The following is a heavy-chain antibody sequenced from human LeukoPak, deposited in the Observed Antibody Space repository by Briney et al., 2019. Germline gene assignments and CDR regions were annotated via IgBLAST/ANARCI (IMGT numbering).Heavy chain of an antibody. CDR1: GFTFSSYA. J-gene: IGHJ3*02. CDR2: ISGSGGST. Sequence: GGSLRLSCAASGFTFSSYAMSWVRQAPGKGLEWVSAISGSGGSTYYADSVKGRFTISRDNSKNTLYLQMNSLGAEDTAVYYCAKGGYSYEDAFDIWGQGTMVTVSS. D-gene: IGHD5-18*01. V-gene: IGHV3-23*01. CDR3: AKGGYSYEDAFDI.